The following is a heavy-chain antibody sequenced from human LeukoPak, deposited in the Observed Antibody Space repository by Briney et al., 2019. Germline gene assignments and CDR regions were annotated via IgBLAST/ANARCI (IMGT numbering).Heavy chain of an antibody. CDR2: IYSGGST. V-gene: IGHV3-53*01. CDR3: TRGGGGSFPHY. CDR1: GFTVSSNF. Sequence: GGSLRLSCAASGFTVSSNFLSWVLQPPGKGLEWVSDIYSGGSTYYADSVKGRFTISRDNSKNTLYLQMNSLRAEDTAVYYCTRGGGGSFPHYWGQGTLVTVSS. D-gene: IGHD2-21*01. J-gene: IGHJ4*02.